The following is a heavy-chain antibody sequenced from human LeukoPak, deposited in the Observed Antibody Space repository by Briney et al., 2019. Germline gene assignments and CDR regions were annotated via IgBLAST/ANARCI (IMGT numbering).Heavy chain of an antibody. Sequence: SETLSLTCTVSGGSISSYYWSWIRQPPGKGLEWIGYIYYSGSTNYNPSLKSRVTISVDTSKNQFSLKLSSVTAADTAVYYCARGFWSGYSTSIFDYWGQGTLVTVPS. D-gene: IGHD3-3*01. CDR1: GGSISSYY. CDR2: IYYSGST. CDR3: ARGFWSGYSTSIFDY. V-gene: IGHV4-59*01. J-gene: IGHJ4*02.